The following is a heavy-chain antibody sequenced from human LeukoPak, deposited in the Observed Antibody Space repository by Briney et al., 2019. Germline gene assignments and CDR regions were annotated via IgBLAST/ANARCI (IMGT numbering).Heavy chain of an antibody. J-gene: IGHJ3*02. CDR1: GFTFSSYG. CDR2: IRYDGSNK. V-gene: IGHV3-30*02. Sequence: GGSLRLSCAASGFTFSSYGMHWVRQAPGKGLEWVAFIRYDGSNKYYADSMKGRFTISRDNSKNTLYLQMNSLRAEDTAVYYCAKDLLGSGYYGDGAFDIWGQGTMVTVSS. CDR3: AKDLLGSGYYGDGAFDI. D-gene: IGHD3-22*01.